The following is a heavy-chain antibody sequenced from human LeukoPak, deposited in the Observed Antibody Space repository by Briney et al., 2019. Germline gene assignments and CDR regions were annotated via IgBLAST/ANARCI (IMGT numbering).Heavy chain of an antibody. CDR3: ARGPLEYTGYSSNWFDY. Sequence: ASVKVSCKASGYTFTGYYMHWVRQAPGQGLEWMGWINPNSGGTNYAQKFQGWVTMTRDTSISTAYMELSRLRSDDTAVYYCARGPLEYTGYSSNWFDYWGQGTLVTVSS. CDR1: GYTFTGYY. CDR2: INPNSGGT. J-gene: IGHJ4*02. D-gene: IGHD6-13*01. V-gene: IGHV1-2*04.